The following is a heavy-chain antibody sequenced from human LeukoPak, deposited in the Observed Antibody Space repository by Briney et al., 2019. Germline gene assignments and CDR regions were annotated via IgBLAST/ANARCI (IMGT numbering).Heavy chain of an antibody. Sequence: PSETLSLTCTVSGGSISTDYWSWIRKPPGKGLEWIGYVYNSGKTNYNPSLKSRVTISVDTSKNQITLKLNSVTAADTAVYYCARGYDSSGFYGYYYGMDVWGQGTTVTVSS. CDR3: ARGYDSSGFYGYYYGMDV. J-gene: IGHJ6*02. V-gene: IGHV4-59*01. CDR2: VYNSGKT. D-gene: IGHD3-22*01. CDR1: GGSISTDY.